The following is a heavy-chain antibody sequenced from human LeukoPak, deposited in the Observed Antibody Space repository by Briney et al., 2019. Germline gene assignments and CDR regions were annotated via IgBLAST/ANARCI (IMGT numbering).Heavy chain of an antibody. CDR1: GGSISSYY. CDR2: IYYSGST. Sequence: SETLSLTCTVSGGSISSYYWSWIRQPPGKGLEWIGYIYYSGSTNYNPSLKSRVTISVDTSKNQFSLKLSSVTAADTAVYYCARVSDSSSWYDYWGQGTLVTVSS. V-gene: IGHV4-59*01. J-gene: IGHJ4*02. CDR3: ARVSDSSSWYDY. D-gene: IGHD6-13*01.